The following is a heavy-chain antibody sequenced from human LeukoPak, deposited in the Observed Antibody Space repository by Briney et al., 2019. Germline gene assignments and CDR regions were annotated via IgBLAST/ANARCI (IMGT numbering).Heavy chain of an antibody. D-gene: IGHD3-10*01. J-gene: IGHJ5*02. CDR2: IRFDGHDK. Sequence: GGSLRLSCAASGFTFSYYGFHWVRQAPGKGLEWVSFIRFDGHDKFYAETVKGRFTISKDTSRNTLYLQMNSLRPEDTAVYYCAKDLMRDRWFGESWGQGTLVAVSS. V-gene: IGHV3-30*02. CDR3: AKDLMRDRWFGES. CDR1: GFTFSYYG.